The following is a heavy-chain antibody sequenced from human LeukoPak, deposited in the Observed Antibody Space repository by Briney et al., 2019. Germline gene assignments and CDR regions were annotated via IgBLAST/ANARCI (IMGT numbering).Heavy chain of an antibody. Sequence: PSETLSLTCTVSGGSISSGSYYWSWIRQPAGKGLEWIGRIYTSGSTNYNPSLKSRVTISVDTSKNQFSLKLSSVTAADTAVYYCARSGGHSYGYYYYYMDVWGKGTTVTVSS. CDR1: GGSISSGSYY. V-gene: IGHV4-61*02. D-gene: IGHD5-18*01. CDR3: ARSGGHSYGYYYYYMDV. CDR2: IYTSGST. J-gene: IGHJ6*03.